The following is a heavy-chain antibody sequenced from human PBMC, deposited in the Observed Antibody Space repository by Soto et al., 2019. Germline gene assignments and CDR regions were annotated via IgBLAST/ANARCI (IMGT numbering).Heavy chain of an antibody. J-gene: IGHJ6*02. CDR1: GGTFSSYA. D-gene: IGHD5-12*01. CDR3: ASRGYPGYDPYGMDV. V-gene: IGHV1-69*13. Sequence: ASVKVSCKASGGTFSSYAISWVRQAPGQGLEWMGGIIPIFGTANYAQKFQGRVTITADESTSTAYMELSSLRSEDTAVYYCASRGYPGYDPYGMDVWGQGTTVTVS. CDR2: IIPIFGTA.